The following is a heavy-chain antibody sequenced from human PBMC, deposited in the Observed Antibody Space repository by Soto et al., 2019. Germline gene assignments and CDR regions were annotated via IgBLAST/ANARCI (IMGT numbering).Heavy chain of an antibody. Sequence: EVQLVESGGGLVQPGGSLRLSCAASGFTFSSYWMHWVRQAPGKGLVWVSRINSDGSSTSYADSVKGRFTISRDNAKNTLYLQMNSLRAEDTAVYYCARDPGQPRAVYYYYYGMDVWGQGTTVTVSS. CDR2: INSDGSST. J-gene: IGHJ6*02. CDR1: GFTFSSYW. CDR3: ARDPGQPRAVYYYYYGMDV. V-gene: IGHV3-74*01.